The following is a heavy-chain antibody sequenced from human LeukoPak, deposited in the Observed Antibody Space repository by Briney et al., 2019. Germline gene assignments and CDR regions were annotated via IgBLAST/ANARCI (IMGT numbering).Heavy chain of an antibody. V-gene: IGHV4-59*01. D-gene: IGHD1-26*01. CDR3: ARAHGGSYSTPFDY. J-gene: IGHJ4*02. CDR1: GGSISSYY. Sequence: PSETLSLTCTVSGGSISSYYWSWIRQPPGKGLEWIGYIYYSGSTNYNPSLKSRVTISVDTSKNQFSLKLSSVTAADTAVYYCARAHGGSYSTPFDYWGQGTLVTVS. CDR2: IYYSGST.